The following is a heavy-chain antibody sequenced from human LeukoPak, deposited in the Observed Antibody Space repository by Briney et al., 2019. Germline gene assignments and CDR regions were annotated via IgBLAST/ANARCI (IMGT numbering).Heavy chain of an antibody. D-gene: IGHD5-24*01. Sequence: GGSLRLSCAASGFMFSSNWMSWVRLAPGKGLEWVANIKEDGTETYYVDSVKGRFTVSRDNAKNSLYLQMNSLRVEDTAVYYCAKEGRSLQTYWGQGTLVTVSS. CDR3: AKEGRSLQTY. J-gene: IGHJ4*02. CDR1: GFMFSSNW. CDR2: IKEDGTET. V-gene: IGHV3-7*03.